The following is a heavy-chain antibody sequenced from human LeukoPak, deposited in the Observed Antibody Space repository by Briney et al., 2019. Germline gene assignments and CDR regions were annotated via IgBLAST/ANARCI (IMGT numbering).Heavy chain of an antibody. D-gene: IGHD6-19*01. J-gene: IGHJ4*02. CDR3: PKERDSTDWYRVFDY. V-gene: IGHV3-30*02. Sequence: GGSLRLSCAASGFTFGSYGMHWVRQAPGKGLEWVAFIRYDGTNKYYADSVKGRFTISRDNSKNTLYLQMTSLRAEDTAVYFCPKERDSTDWYRVFDYWGQGTLVTVSS. CDR2: IRYDGTNK. CDR1: GFTFGSYG.